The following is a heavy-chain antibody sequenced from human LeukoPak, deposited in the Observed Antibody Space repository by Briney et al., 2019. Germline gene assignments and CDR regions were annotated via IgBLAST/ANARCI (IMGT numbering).Heavy chain of an antibody. CDR1: GGSISSGSYY. D-gene: IGHD3-22*01. V-gene: IGHV4-61*02. J-gene: IGHJ3*02. Sequence: SETLSLTCTVSGGSISSGSYYWSWIRQPAGKGLEWIGRICTSGSTKYNPSLKSRVTISVDTSKNQFSLKLSSVTAADTAVYYCASYNSSYYWDDAFDIWGQGTMVTVSS. CDR3: ASYNSSYYWDDAFDI. CDR2: ICTSGST.